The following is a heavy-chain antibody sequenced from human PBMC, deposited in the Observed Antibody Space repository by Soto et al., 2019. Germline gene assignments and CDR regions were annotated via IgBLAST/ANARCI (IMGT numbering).Heavy chain of an antibody. Sequence: QITLKESGPPLLEPTQTLTLTCSFSGFSLTSSGVGVGWLRQAPGKALECLGIIYWDGDRRYNPSLRQRLTITKDTSKNQVVLTMTYMEPVDTATYYCAHHVPYNSYWDVGWFDPWGQGTLVTVS. CDR2: IYWDGDR. CDR1: GFSLTSSGVG. D-gene: IGHD1-20*01. V-gene: IGHV2-5*02. J-gene: IGHJ5*02. CDR3: AHHVPYNSYWDVGWFDP.